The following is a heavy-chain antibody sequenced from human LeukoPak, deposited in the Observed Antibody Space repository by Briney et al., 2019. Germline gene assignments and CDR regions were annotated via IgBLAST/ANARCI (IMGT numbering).Heavy chain of an antibody. V-gene: IGHV1-69*04. D-gene: IGHD1-26*01. Sequence: ASVKVSCKASGGTFSSYAISWVRQAPGQGLEWMGRIIPILGIANYAQKFQGRVTITADKSTSTAYMGLSSLRSEDTAVYYCATLSGFEWELLLDPWGQGTLVTVSS. CDR3: ATLSGFEWELLLDP. CDR1: GGTFSSYA. J-gene: IGHJ5*02. CDR2: IIPILGIA.